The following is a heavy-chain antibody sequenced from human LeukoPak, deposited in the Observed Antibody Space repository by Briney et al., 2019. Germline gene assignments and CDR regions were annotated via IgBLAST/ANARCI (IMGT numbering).Heavy chain of an antibody. CDR2: LSTSSSYI. D-gene: IGHD4-17*01. CDR1: GFSFSSYN. Sequence: PGGSLRLSCAASGFSFSSYNLNWVRQAPGKGLEWVSSLSTSSSYIYYADSVKGRVTVSRDNARNSLELQMNSLRAEDTAVYYCARSRRDGDYLFNAFDIWGQGTMVTVSS. CDR3: ARSRRDGDYLFNAFDI. J-gene: IGHJ3*02. V-gene: IGHV3-21*01.